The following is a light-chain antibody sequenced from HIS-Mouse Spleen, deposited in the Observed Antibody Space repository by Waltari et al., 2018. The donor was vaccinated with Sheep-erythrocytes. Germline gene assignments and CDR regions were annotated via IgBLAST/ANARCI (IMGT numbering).Light chain of an antibody. CDR1: KLGDKY. CDR2: QDS. CDR3: QAWDSSTAWNVV. J-gene: IGLJ2*01. Sequence: SYELTQPPSVSVSPGQTASITCSGDKLGDKYACWYQQKPGQSPVLVIYQDSKRPSGIPERFAGSNCGNTATLTIGGTQAMDEADYYCQAWDSSTAWNVVFGGGTKLTVL. V-gene: IGLV3-1*01.